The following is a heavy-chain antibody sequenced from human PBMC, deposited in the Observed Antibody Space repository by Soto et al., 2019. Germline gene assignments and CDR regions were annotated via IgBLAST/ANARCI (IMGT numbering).Heavy chain of an antibody. CDR2: ISSSSSYI. Sequence: GGSLRLSCAASGFTFSSYSMNWVRQAPGKGLEWVSSISSSSSYIYYADSVKGRFTISRDNAKNSLYLQMNSLRAEDTAVYYCARDSCSSTSCYEVGYYYYMDVWGKGTMVTVSS. D-gene: IGHD2-2*01. CDR1: GFTFSSYS. CDR3: ARDSCSSTSCYEVGYYYYMDV. J-gene: IGHJ6*03. V-gene: IGHV3-21*01.